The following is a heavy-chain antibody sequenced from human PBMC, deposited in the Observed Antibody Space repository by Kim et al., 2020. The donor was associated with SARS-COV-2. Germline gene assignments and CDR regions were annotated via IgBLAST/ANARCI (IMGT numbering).Heavy chain of an antibody. J-gene: IGHJ3*02. Sequence: SETLSLTCTVSGGSISSGGYYWSWIRQHPGKGLEWIGYIYYSGSTYYNPSLKSRVTISVDTSKNQFSLKLSSVTAADTAVYYCARDRGGNSDAFDIWGQGTMVTVSS. CDR2: IYYSGST. V-gene: IGHV4-31*03. CDR3: ARDRGGNSDAFDI. CDR1: GGSISSGGYY. D-gene: IGHD2-21*02.